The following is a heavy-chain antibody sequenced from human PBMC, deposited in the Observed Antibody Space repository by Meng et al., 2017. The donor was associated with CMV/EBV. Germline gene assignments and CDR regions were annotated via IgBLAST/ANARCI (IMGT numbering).Heavy chain of an antibody. CDR3: ARDYSGIAARPGFDP. V-gene: IGHV1-69*12. J-gene: IGHJ5*02. Sequence: QVKLCRSGAEVKKPGSSVKVSCKASGGTFSSYAISWVRQAPGQGLEWMGGIIPIFGTANYAQKFQGRVTITADESTSTAYMELSSLRSEDTAVYYCARDYSGIAARPGFDPWGQGTLVTVSS. D-gene: IGHD6-6*01. CDR1: GGTFSSYA. CDR2: IIPIFGTA.